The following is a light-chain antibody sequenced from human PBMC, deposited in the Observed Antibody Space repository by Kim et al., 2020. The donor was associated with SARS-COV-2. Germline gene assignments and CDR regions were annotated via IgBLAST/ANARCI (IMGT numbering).Light chain of an antibody. J-gene: IGKJ1*01. V-gene: IGKV1-39*01. CDR1: ESIRSY. CDR2: TTS. Sequence: ASVGDRVTITCRASESIRSYLNWYQQKPGTVPKLLIYTTSNLQSGVPSRFSGSGSATDFTLTISSLQPEDFATYYCQQSYTNPPTFGQGTRVEIK. CDR3: QQSYTNPPT.